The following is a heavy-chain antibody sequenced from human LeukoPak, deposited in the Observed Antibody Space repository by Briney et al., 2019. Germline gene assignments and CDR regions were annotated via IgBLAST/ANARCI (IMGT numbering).Heavy chain of an antibody. CDR1: GFSFSDYD. CDR2: ISGRSSHV. V-gene: IGHV3-21*01. Sequence: GGSLRLSCSASGFSFSDYDMNWVRQAPGKGLEWVSAISGRSSHVYYGESVKGRFTISRDNAKNSLYLQLDSLGVEDAAVYYCGRAFPPLRTSSAGDLWGQGTLVTVSS. D-gene: IGHD3-16*01. CDR3: GRAFPPLRTSSAGDL. J-gene: IGHJ1*01.